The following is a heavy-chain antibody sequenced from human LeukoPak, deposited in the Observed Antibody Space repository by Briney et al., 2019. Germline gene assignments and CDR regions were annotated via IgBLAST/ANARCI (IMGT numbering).Heavy chain of an antibody. CDR2: MNPNSGNT. V-gene: IGHV1-8*02. D-gene: IGHD4-17*01. CDR3: AIRATTVTTGGWFDP. CDR1: GYTFTSYD. Sequence: ASVKVSCKASGYTFTSYDINWVRQATGQGLEWMGWMNPNSGNTGYAQKFQGRVTMTEDTSTDTAYMELSSLRSEDTAVYYCAIRATTVTTGGWFDPWGQGTLVTVSS. J-gene: IGHJ5*02.